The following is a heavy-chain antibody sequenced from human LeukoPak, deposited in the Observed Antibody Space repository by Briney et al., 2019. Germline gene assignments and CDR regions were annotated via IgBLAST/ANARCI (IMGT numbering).Heavy chain of an antibody. Sequence: GGSLRLSCAASGFPFSTYLMHWVRQAPGKGLEWVAVTSYDGSNKYYADSVKGRFTISRDNSKNTLYLQVNSLRAEDTAVYYCARARSWPEHAFDIWGQGTMVTVSS. D-gene: IGHD5-24*01. CDR3: ARARSWPEHAFDI. V-gene: IGHV3-30-3*01. J-gene: IGHJ3*02. CDR2: TSYDGSNK. CDR1: GFPFSTYL.